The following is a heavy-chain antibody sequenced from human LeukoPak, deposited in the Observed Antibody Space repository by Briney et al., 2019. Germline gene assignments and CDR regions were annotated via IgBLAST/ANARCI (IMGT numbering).Heavy chain of an antibody. CDR3: ASLYSSPYYYYMDV. D-gene: IGHD6-13*01. V-gene: IGHV4-59*01. CDR2: IYYSGST. J-gene: IGHJ6*03. Sequence: SETLSLTCTVSGGSMRSYYWSWIRQPPGKGLEWIGYIYYSGSTNYNPSLKSRVTISVDTSKNQFSLKLSSVTAADTAVYYCASLYSSPYYYYMDVWGKGTTVTVSS. CDR1: GGSMRSYY.